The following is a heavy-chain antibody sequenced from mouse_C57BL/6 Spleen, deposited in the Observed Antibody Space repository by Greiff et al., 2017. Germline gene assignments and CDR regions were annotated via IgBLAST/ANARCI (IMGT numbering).Heavy chain of an antibody. CDR1: GYAFSSYW. V-gene: IGHV1-80*01. Sequence: QVHVKQSGAELVKPGASVKISCKASGYAFSSYWMNWVKQRPGKGLDWIGQIYPGDGDSNYNEKFKGKATLTADKSSSTAYMHLSSLASDDSSVYFCARVGEGYDFAWFAYWGQGTLVTVSA. CDR2: IYPGDGDS. D-gene: IGHD2-2*01. J-gene: IGHJ3*01. CDR3: ARVGEGYDFAWFAY.